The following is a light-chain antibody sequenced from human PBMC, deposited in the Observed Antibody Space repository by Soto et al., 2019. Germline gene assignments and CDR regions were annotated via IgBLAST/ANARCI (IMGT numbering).Light chain of an antibody. Sequence: DIQMTQSPASVSASVGDRVTITCRASQRISSSLAWYQQKPGKAPNLLIYAASRLESGVPSRFSGSVSGTDFTLTISSLQPEDFATYYCQQANSLPLTFGGGPKVEV. V-gene: IGKV1-12*01. J-gene: IGKJ4*01. CDR2: AAS. CDR3: QQANSLPLT. CDR1: QRISSS.